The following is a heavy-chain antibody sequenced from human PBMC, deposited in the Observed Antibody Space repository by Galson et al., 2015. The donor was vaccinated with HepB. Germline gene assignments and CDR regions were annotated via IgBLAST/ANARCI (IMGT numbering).Heavy chain of an antibody. CDR3: ARDDAYYYDSSGYDH. J-gene: IGHJ4*02. D-gene: IGHD3-22*01. CDR2: IKQDGSEK. Sequence: SLRLSCAASGFTFSSYWMSWVRQAPGKGLEWVANIKQDGSEKYYVDSVKGRFTISRDNAKNSLYLQMNSLRAEDTAVYYCARDDAYYYDSSGYDHWGQGTLVTVSS. CDR1: GFTFSSYW. V-gene: IGHV3-7*01.